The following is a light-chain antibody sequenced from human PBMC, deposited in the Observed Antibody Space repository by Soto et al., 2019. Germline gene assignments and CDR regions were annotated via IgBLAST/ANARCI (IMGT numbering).Light chain of an antibody. CDR1: QSVGSG. CDR2: DAS. Sequence: EIVMTQSPATLSVSPGERATLSCRASQSVGSGLSWYQQKPGQAPRLLIYDASNRATGIPARFSGSGSGTDFSLTISSLEPEDFAVYYCQQRSDWPRTFGQGTKVDI. J-gene: IGKJ1*01. V-gene: IGKV3-11*01. CDR3: QQRSDWPRT.